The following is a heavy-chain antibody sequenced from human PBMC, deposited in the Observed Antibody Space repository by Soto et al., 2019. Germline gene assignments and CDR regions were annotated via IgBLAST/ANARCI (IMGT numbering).Heavy chain of an antibody. Sequence: SETLSLTCTVSGGSISSYYWSWIRQPPGKGLEWIGYIYYSGSTNYNPSLKSRVTISVDTSKNQFSLKLSSVTAADTAVYYCAVYNYCYFDYWGQGTLVTVSS. J-gene: IGHJ4*02. V-gene: IGHV4-59*01. CDR3: AVYNYCYFDY. CDR2: IYYSGST. CDR1: GGSISSYY. D-gene: IGHD5-12*01.